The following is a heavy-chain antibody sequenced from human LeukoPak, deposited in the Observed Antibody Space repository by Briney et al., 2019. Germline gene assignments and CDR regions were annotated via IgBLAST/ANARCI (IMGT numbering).Heavy chain of an antibody. V-gene: IGHV4-30-4*01. Sequence: PSQTLSLTCTVSGGSISSGDYYWSWIRQPPGKGLEWIGYIYYSGSTYYNPSLKSRVTISVDTSKNQFSLKQSSVTAADTAVYYCARDRRGSGSYYPPARNWFDPWGQGTLVTVSS. J-gene: IGHJ5*02. CDR2: IYYSGST. CDR3: ARDRRGSGSYYPPARNWFDP. CDR1: GGSISSGDYY. D-gene: IGHD3-10*01.